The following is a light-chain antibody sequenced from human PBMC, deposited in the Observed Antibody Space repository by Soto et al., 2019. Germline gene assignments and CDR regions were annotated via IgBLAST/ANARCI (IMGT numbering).Light chain of an antibody. V-gene: IGKV1-5*01. Sequence: DIQITQSPSTLSSSVLERFTTTCRASQSISSWLAWYQQKPGKAPKLLIYDASSLESGVPSRFSGSGSGTEFTLTISSLQPDDFATYYCQQYNSYWTFGQGTKV. CDR2: DAS. CDR1: QSISSW. CDR3: QQYNSYWT. J-gene: IGKJ1*01.